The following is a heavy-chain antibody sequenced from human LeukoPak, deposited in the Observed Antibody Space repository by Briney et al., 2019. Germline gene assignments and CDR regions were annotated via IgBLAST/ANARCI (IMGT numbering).Heavy chain of an antibody. Sequence: GGSLRLSCAASGFTFSDYYMSWIRQAPGKGLKWVSYISSSGSTIYYADSVKGRFTISRDNAKNSLYLQMNSLRAEDTAVYYCARRGYCSSTSCSNTGYYFDYWGQGTLVTVSS. V-gene: IGHV3-11*04. J-gene: IGHJ4*02. CDR3: ARRGYCSSTSCSNTGYYFDY. D-gene: IGHD2-2*01. CDR2: ISSSGSTI. CDR1: GFTFSDYY.